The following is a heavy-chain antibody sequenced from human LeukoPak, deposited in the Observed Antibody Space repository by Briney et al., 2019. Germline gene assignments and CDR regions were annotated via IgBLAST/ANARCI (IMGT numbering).Heavy chain of an antibody. D-gene: IGHD1-26*01. Sequence: SVKVSCKASGGTFSSYAISWVRQAPGQGLEWMGGIIPIFGTANYAQKIQGRVTITADESTSTAYMELSSLRSEDTALYYCARGGGSYVEPFDYWGQGTLVTVSS. CDR3: ARGGGSYVEPFDY. CDR1: GGTFSSYA. CDR2: IIPIFGTA. J-gene: IGHJ4*02. V-gene: IGHV1-69*13.